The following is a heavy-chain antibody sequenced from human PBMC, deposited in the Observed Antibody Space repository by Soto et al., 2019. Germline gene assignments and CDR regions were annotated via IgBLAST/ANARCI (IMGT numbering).Heavy chain of an antibody. D-gene: IGHD3-3*01. CDR2: INPSGGST. CDR3: AIGTNIRTLITIFGDDY. CDR1: GYTFTSYY. Sequence: ASVKVSCKASGYTFTSYYMHWVRQAPGQGLEWMGIINPSGGSTSYAQKFQGRVTMTRDTSTSTVYMELSSLRSEDTAVYYCAIGTNIRTLITIFGDDYWGQGTLVTVSS. V-gene: IGHV1-46*01. J-gene: IGHJ4*02.